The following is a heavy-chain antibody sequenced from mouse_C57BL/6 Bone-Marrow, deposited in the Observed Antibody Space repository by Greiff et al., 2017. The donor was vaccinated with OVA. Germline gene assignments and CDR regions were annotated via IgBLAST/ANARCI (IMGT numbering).Heavy chain of an antibody. V-gene: IGHV5-12*01. CDR1: GFTFSDYY. Sequence: EVKLMESGGGLVQPGGSLKLSCAASGFTFSDYYMYWVRQTPEKRLEWVAYISNGGGSTYYPDTVKGRFTISRDNAKNTLYLQMSRLKSEDTAMYYCARQYGSSYGFAYWGQGTLVTVSA. J-gene: IGHJ3*01. CDR2: ISNGGGST. CDR3: ARQYGSSYGFAY. D-gene: IGHD1-1*01.